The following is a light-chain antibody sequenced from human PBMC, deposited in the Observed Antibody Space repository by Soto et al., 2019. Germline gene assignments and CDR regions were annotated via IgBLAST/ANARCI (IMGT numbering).Light chain of an antibody. CDR3: SSYAGSNNTYV. CDR2: EVS. Sequence: QSVLTQPPSASGSPGQSVTISCTGTSSDVDDNNYVSWYQQHPGKAPKLMIYEVSKRPSGVPDRFSGSKSGNTASLTVSGLQAEDEADYCCSSYAGSNNTYVFGTGTKVTV. CDR1: SSDVDDNNY. J-gene: IGLJ1*01. V-gene: IGLV2-8*01.